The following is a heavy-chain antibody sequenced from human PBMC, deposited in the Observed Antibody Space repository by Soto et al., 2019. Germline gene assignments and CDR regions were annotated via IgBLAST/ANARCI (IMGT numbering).Heavy chain of an antibody. D-gene: IGHD2-15*01. V-gene: IGHV3-23*01. CDR3: AKRGICSGGTCYGDYAYRHY. J-gene: IGHJ4*02. Sequence: EVQLLESGGGLVQPGGSLRLSCAASGFTFSNYAMNWVRQAPGKGLERVSAISGSGGTTYYADSVKGRFTISRDNSKNTLYLQMNSLRAEDTAVYYCAKRGICSGGTCYGDYAYRHYWGQGTLVTVSS. CDR2: ISGSGGTT. CDR1: GFTFSNYA.